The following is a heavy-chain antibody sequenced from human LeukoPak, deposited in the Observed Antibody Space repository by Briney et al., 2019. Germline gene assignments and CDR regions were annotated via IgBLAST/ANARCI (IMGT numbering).Heavy chain of an antibody. D-gene: IGHD1-26*01. V-gene: IGHV4-4*02. CDR1: GGSISSSNW. Sequence: PSGTLSLTCAVSGGSISSSNWWSWVRQPPGKGLEWIGEIYHSGSTNYNPSLKSRVTISVDKSKNQFSLKLSSVTAADTAVYYCAREGYSGSYQAAFDIWGQGTMVTVSS. CDR3: AREGYSGSYQAAFDI. CDR2: IYHSGST. J-gene: IGHJ3*02.